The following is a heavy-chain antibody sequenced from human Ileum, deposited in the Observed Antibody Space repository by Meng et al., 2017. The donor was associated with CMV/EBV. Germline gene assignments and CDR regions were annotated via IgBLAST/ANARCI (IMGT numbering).Heavy chain of an antibody. Sequence: SCAASCFPFSNSTMSWVRRAPGKGLGWLTNISGCAGDAYYADSVRARFTISGDSSKNTLYLHVNNVRAGDSAIYYCVKGTIWYSGNYWGHGALVTVSS. CDR1: CFPFSNST. CDR3: VKGTIWYSGNY. D-gene: IGHD2-2*01. J-gene: IGHJ4*01. V-gene: IGHV3-23*01. CDR2: ISGCAGDA.